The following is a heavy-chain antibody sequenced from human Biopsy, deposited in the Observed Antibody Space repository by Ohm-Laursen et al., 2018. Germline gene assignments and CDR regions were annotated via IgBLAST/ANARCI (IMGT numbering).Heavy chain of an antibody. D-gene: IGHD3-10*01. CDR3: AKDKGAHINYGDLYYFDF. CDR2: IDWNRGSI. CDR1: RFTFGNYA. V-gene: IGHV3-9*01. Sequence: RSLRLSCAASRFTFGNYAMRWVRLTPGKGLEWVSGIDWNRGSIAYGDSVKGRFNISRDNGKNFLYLQMSSLRVEDTALYFCAKDKGAHINYGDLYYFDFWGPGTMVTVSA. J-gene: IGHJ4*02.